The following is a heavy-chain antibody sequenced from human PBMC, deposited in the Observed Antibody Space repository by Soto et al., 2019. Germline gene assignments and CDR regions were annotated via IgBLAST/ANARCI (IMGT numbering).Heavy chain of an antibody. CDR2: IVVGSGNT. D-gene: IGHD3-22*01. V-gene: IGHV1-58*01. CDR1: GFTFISSA. J-gene: IGHJ4*02. Sequence: GASVKVSCKASGFTFISSAVQWVRQARGQRLEWIGWIVVGSGNTNYAQKFQERVTISRDLSTSTDYMELSSLRSEDMAVYYCAADYYATTDYYYDYWGQGTLVTVSS. CDR3: AADYYATTDYYYDY.